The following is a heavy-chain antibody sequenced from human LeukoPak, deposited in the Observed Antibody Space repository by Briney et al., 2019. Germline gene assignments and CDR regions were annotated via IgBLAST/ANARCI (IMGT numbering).Heavy chain of an antibody. V-gene: IGHV4-59*01. CDR2: IYYSGST. D-gene: IGHD3-10*01. CDR1: GGSISSYY. Sequence: SETLSLTCTVSGGSISSYYWSWLRQPPGKGLEWIGYIYYSGSTNYNPSLKSRVTISVDTSKNQFSLKLSSVTAADTAVYYCARGVRGVITYYYYYYMDVWGKGTTVTISS. CDR3: ARGVRGVITYYYYYYMDV. J-gene: IGHJ6*03.